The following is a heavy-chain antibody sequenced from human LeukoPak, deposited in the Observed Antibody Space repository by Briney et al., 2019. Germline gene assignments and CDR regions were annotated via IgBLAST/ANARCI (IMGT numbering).Heavy chain of an antibody. Sequence: GGSLRLSCAASGFTFDDYAMHWVRQAPGKGLEWVSGISWNSGSIVYADSVKGRFTISRDNAKNSLYLQMNSLRAEDTAVYYCAELGITMIGGVWGKGTAVTISS. CDR2: ISWNSGSI. CDR3: AELGITMIGGV. J-gene: IGHJ6*04. CDR1: GFTFDDYA. V-gene: IGHV3-9*01. D-gene: IGHD3-10*02.